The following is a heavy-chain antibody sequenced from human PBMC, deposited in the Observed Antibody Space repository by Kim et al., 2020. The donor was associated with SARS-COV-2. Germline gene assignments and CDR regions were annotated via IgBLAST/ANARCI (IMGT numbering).Heavy chain of an antibody. CDR3: ARGVSLGGWLTIGNWFDP. CDR2: IIPILGIA. D-gene: IGHD3-16*01. V-gene: IGHV1-69*04. CDR1: GGTFSSYA. J-gene: IGHJ5*02. Sequence: SVKVSCKASGGTFSSYAISWVRQAPGQGLEWMGRIIPILGIANYAQKFQGRVTITADKSTSTAYMELSSLRSEDTAVYYCARGVSLGGWLTIGNWFDPWGQGTLVTVSS.